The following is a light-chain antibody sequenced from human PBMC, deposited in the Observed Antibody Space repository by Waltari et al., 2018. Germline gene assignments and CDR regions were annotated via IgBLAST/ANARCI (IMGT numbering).Light chain of an antibody. V-gene: IGLV2-18*02. CDR2: EVS. CDR1: SSDVGSYNR. Sequence: QSALTQPPYVSGSPGQSVTISCTGTSSDVGSYNRVSWYQQPPDTAPNLIIYEVSDRPSGVPDRFSGSKSANTAFLTISGLQAEDEADYFCSSYTSSSTWVFGTGTKVTVL. CDR3: SSYTSSSTWV. J-gene: IGLJ1*01.